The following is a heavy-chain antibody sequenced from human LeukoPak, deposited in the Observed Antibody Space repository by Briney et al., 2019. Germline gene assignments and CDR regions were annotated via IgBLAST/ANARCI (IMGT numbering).Heavy chain of an antibody. D-gene: IGHD1-26*01. Sequence: GGSLRLSCAASGFTFSSYSMNWVRQAPGKGLEWVSSISSSSSYIYYADSVEGRFTISRDNAKNSLYLQMNSLRAEDTAVYYCASAGEWELRIDYWGQGTLVTVSS. CDR3: ASAGEWELRIDY. J-gene: IGHJ4*02. CDR1: GFTFSSYS. CDR2: ISSSSSYI. V-gene: IGHV3-21*01.